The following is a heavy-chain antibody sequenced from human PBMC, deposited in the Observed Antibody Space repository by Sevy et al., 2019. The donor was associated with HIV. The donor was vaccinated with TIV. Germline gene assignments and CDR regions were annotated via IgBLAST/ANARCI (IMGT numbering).Heavy chain of an antibody. V-gene: IGHV3-23*01. CDR3: AKMGDGPYYYDRSGYYYSHNNFDY. CDR2: ISGSGGST. D-gene: IGHD3-22*01. Sequence: GGSLRLSCAASGFTFSSYAMSWVRQAPGKGLEWVSAISGSGGSTYYADSVKGRFTISRDNSKNTLYLQMNSLRAEDTAVYYCAKMGDGPYYYDRSGYYYSHNNFDYWGQGTLVTVSS. CDR1: GFTFSSYA. J-gene: IGHJ4*02.